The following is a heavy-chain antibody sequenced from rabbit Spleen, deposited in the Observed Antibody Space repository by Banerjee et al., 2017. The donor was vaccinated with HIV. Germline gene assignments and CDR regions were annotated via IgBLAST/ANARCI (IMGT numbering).Heavy chain of an antibody. V-gene: IGHV1S45*01. J-gene: IGHJ4*01. CDR3: ASAYSDIYFNF. CDR1: GFSFSSGYY. D-gene: IGHD6-1*01. Sequence: QQHLVESGGGLVQPEGSLTLTCKASGFSFSSGYYIGWVRQAPGKGLEWIGCIGAGSGSPWFARWAKGRLTISKTSSTTVTLQMTSLTAADTATYFCASAYSDIYFNFWGPGTLVTVS. CDR2: IGAGSGSP.